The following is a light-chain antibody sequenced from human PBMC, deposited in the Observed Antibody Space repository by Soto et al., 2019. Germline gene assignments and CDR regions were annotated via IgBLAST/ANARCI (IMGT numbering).Light chain of an antibody. CDR1: QSISSW. Sequence: DIQLTQSPSFLSASVGDRVTITCRASQSISSWLAWYQQKPGKAPKGLIYKASTLESGAPSRFSGSGSGTEFTLTISSLQPDDFATYYCQQYYSYPWTFGQGTKVDIK. V-gene: IGKV1-5*03. CDR2: KAS. CDR3: QQYYSYPWT. J-gene: IGKJ1*01.